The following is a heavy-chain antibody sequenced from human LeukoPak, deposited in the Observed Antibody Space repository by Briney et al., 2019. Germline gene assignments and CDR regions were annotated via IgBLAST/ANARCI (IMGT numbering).Heavy chain of an antibody. Sequence: GGSLRLSCAASGFTFDDYAMHWVRQAPGKGLEWVSGISWNSGSIGYADSVKGRFTISRDNAKNSLYLQTNSLRAEDTALYYCAKDSESFGSSWPVYYYYGMDVWGQGTTVTVSS. V-gene: IGHV3-9*01. CDR1: GFTFDDYA. CDR2: ISWNSGSI. J-gene: IGHJ6*02. CDR3: AKDSESFGSSWPVYYYYGMDV. D-gene: IGHD6-13*01.